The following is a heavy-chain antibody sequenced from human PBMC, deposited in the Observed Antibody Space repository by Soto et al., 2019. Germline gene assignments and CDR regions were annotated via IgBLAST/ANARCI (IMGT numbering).Heavy chain of an antibody. CDR1: GYTFTSYA. Sequence: GPSVKGSCKASGYTFTSYAMHWVRQAPGQRREWMGWINAGNGNTKYSQKFQGRVTITRDTSASTAYMELSSLRSEDTAVYYCARGPNPYYCDYWGQGTLVTVSS. J-gene: IGHJ4*02. CDR3: ARGPNPYYCDY. CDR2: INAGNGNT. V-gene: IGHV1-3*01.